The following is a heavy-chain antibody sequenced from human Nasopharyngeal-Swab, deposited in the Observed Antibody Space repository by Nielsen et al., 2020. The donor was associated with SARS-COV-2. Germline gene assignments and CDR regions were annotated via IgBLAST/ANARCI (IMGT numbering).Heavy chain of an antibody. CDR2: ISYDGSNK. CDR3: AKDCGLRAAYYYYGMDV. Sequence: GSLRLSCAASAFTFSSYGMHWVRQAPGKGLEWVAVISYDGSNKYYADSVKGRFTISRDNSKNTLYLQMNSLRAEDTAVYYCAKDCGLRAAYYYYGMDVWGQGTTVTVSS. J-gene: IGHJ6*02. CDR1: AFTFSSYG. V-gene: IGHV3-30*18. D-gene: IGHD6-25*01.